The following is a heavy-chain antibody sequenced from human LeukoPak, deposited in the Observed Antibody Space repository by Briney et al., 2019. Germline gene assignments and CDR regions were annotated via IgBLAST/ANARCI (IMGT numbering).Heavy chain of an antibody. V-gene: IGHV3-30-3*01. CDR3: ARGADYYDTSRYQYYFDY. Sequence: GGSLRLSCAASGFTFSSYAMHWVRQAPGKGLEWVAIISYDGSNKYYAHSVKGRFTISRDNSKNTLYLQMDSLRVEDTAMYYCARGADYYDTSRYQYYFDYGAQGTVVTVSS. D-gene: IGHD3-22*01. J-gene: IGHJ4*02. CDR1: GFTFSSYA. CDR2: ISYDGSNK.